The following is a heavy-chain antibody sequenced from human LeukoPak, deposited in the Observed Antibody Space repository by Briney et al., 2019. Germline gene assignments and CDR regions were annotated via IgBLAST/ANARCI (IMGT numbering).Heavy chain of an antibody. CDR3: AGRLAVSGHYYHY. CDR2: IYHSGST. V-gene: IGHV4-38-2*02. J-gene: IGHJ4*02. Sequence: PSETLSLTCTVSGYSISSGYYWGWIRQPPGKGLEWIGSIYHSGSTYYNPSLKSRVTISVDTSKNHFSLKLTSVTAADTAVYYCAGRLAVSGHYYHYWGQGTLVTVSS. D-gene: IGHD6-19*01. CDR1: GYSISSGYY.